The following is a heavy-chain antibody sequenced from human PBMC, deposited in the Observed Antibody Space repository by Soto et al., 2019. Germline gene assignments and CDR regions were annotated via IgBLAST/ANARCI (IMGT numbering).Heavy chain of an antibody. CDR1: GGSISSGGYS. V-gene: IGHV4-30-2*03. Sequence: SETLSLTCAVSGGSISSGGYSWSWIRQPPGKGLEWIGGISYSGSTYYNPSLKSRLTVSVDTSKNHFSLKLTSVTAADTAVYFCARRGSRLSVAVAAFDYWSQGTLVTVSS. J-gene: IGHJ4*02. D-gene: IGHD6-19*01. CDR2: ISYSGST. CDR3: ARRGSRLSVAVAAFDY.